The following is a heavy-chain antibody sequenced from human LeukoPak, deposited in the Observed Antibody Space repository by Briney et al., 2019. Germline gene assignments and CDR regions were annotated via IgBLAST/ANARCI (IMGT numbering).Heavy chain of an antibody. CDR3: ARGVIPPQGLAGLTVFDP. V-gene: IGHV1-18*01. J-gene: IGHJ5*02. Sequence: ASVKVSCKASGYTFTSYDINWVRQATGQGLEWMGWISPYNSNTKYAQKFQGRVTMTTDTSTITAYMELRSLRSDDTAVYYCARGVIPPQGLAGLTVFDPWGQGTLVTVSS. D-gene: IGHD3-3*01. CDR2: ISPYNSNT. CDR1: GYTFTSYD.